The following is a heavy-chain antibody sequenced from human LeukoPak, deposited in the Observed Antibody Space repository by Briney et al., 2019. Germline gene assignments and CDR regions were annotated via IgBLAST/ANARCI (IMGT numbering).Heavy chain of an antibody. Sequence: KTGGTLRLSCAASGFTFSGYAMSWVRQAPGKGLEWVSTFSGGGDHTYYADSVKGRFTISGDKSKNTLHLQMNSLRVEDTAVYYCAKESGYDFFVDYFDYWGQGTLVTVSS. J-gene: IGHJ4*02. D-gene: IGHD5-12*01. CDR1: GFTFSGYA. CDR3: AKESGYDFFVDYFDY. V-gene: IGHV3-23*01. CDR2: FSGGGDHT.